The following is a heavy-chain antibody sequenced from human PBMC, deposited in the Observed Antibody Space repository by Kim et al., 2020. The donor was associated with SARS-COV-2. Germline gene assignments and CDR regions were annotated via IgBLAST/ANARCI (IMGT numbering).Heavy chain of an antibody. V-gene: IGHV5-51*01. CDR3: ARHLLQQYDYVWGSSFDGFDI. CDR2: IYPGDSDT. CDR1: GYTFTTHW. J-gene: IGHJ3*02. D-gene: IGHD3-16*01. Sequence: GESLKISCKGSGYTFTTHWIGWVRQMPGKGLEWMGLIYPGDSDTRYIPSFQGQVTISADKSITTAYLQWSSLKASDTAMYYCARHLLQQYDYVWGSSFDGFDIWGQGTMVTVSS.